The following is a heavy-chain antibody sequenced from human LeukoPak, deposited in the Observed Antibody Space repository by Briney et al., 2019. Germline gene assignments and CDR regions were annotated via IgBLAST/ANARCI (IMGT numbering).Heavy chain of an antibody. CDR1: GGSISSYY. J-gene: IGHJ4*02. Sequence: TSETLSLTCTVSGGSISSYYWSWIRQPPGKGLEWIGYIYYSGSTNYNPSLKSRVTISVDTSKNQFSLKLSSVTAADTAVHYCARVPYDSSGYYGVDYWGQGTLVTVSS. CDR3: ARVPYDSSGYYGVDY. CDR2: IYYSGST. D-gene: IGHD3-22*01. V-gene: IGHV4-59*01.